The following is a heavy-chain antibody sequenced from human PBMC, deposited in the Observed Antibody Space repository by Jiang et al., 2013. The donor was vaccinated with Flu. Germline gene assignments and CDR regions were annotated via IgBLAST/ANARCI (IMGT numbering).Heavy chain of an antibody. CDR3: ASRGDKNWFDP. D-gene: IGHD2-21*02. J-gene: IGHJ5*02. Sequence: LLKPSETLSLTCAVYGGSFSGYYWSWIRQPPGKGLEWIGEINHSGSTNYNPSLKSRVTISVDTSKNQFSLKLSSVTAADTAVYYCASRGDKNWFDPWGQGTLVTVSS. CDR2: INHSGST. CDR1: GGSFSGYY. V-gene: IGHV4-34*01.